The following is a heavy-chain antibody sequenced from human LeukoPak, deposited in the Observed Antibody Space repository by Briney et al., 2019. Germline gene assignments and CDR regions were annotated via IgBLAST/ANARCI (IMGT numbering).Heavy chain of an antibody. CDR2: ISAYNGNT. Sequence: GASVKVSCKASGYTFTSYGISWVRQAPGQGLEWMGWISAYNGNTNYAQKLQGRVTMTTDTSTSTAYMELRSLRSDDTAVYYCARDLIFDLRITIFGANLGYYYYYMDVWGKGTTVTVSS. J-gene: IGHJ6*03. CDR3: ARDLIFDLRITIFGANLGYYYYYMDV. D-gene: IGHD3-3*01. CDR1: GYTFTSYG. V-gene: IGHV1-18*01.